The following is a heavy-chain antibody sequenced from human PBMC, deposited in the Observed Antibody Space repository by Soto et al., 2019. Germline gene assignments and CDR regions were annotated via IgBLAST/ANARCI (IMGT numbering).Heavy chain of an antibody. V-gene: IGHV4-59*01. CDR2: IYYSGST. CDR3: ARGKEDNYYYYGMDV. J-gene: IGHJ6*02. CDR1: GGSISSYY. Sequence: SETLSLTCTVSGGSISSYYWSWIRQPPGKGLEWIGYIYYSGSTNYNPSLKSRVTISVDTSKNQFSLKVSSVTAADTAVYYCARGKEDNYYYYGMDVWGQGTTVTVS.